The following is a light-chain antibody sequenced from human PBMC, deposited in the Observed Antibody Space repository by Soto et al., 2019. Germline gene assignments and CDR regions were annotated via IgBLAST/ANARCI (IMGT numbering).Light chain of an antibody. CDR3: QQYHIYSGT. J-gene: IGKJ1*01. V-gene: IGKV1-5*03. CDR2: KAY. CDR1: QTIDSW. Sequence: DIQMTQSPSTLSASVGDRVTITCRASQTIDSWLAWYQQRPGKPPNLLIYKAYTLASGVPSRLSGSGSGTEFTLTINSLQPDDFATYYCQQYHIYSGTFGQGTKGEIK.